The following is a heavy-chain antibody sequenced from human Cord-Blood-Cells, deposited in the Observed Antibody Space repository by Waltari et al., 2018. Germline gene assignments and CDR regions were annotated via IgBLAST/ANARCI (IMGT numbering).Heavy chain of an antibody. CDR3: ARDRGYCSSTSCYYFDY. V-gene: IGHV1-69*01. Sequence: QVQLVQSGAEVKKPGSSVKVSCKASGGTFSSYAISWVRQAPGQGLEWMGGIIPIFGTANDAQKFQGRVTSTADESTSTAYMELSSLRSEDTAVYYCARDRGYCSSTSCYYFDYWGQGTLVTVSS. D-gene: IGHD2-2*01. CDR2: IIPIFGTA. J-gene: IGHJ4*02. CDR1: GGTFSSYA.